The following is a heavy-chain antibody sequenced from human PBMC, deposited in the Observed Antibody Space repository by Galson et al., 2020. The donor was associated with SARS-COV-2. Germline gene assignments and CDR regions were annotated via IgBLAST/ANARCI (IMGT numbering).Heavy chain of an antibody. J-gene: IGHJ6*02. D-gene: IGHD6-13*01. V-gene: IGHV4-34*01. CDR1: GGSFSGYY. CDR3: ARDGVAAAGHYGMDV. Sequence: SETLSLTCAVYGGSFSGYYWSWIRQPPGKGLEWIGEINHSGSTNYNPSLKSRVTISVDTSKNQFSLKLSSVTAADTAVYYCARDGVAAAGHYGMDVWGQGTTVTVSS. CDR2: INHSGST.